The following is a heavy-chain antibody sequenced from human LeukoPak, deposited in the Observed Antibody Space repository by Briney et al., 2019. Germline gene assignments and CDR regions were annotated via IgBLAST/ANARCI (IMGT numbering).Heavy chain of an antibody. V-gene: IGHV1-2*02. CDR1: GYTFIGYY. Sequence: GVSVKVSCKASGYTFIGYYLHWVRQAPGQGLEWMGWINPHNGDTNYAQKFQGRVTMTRDTSITTAYMELSGLKSDDTAVYYCATVRDIVVGGGPYYFDYWGRGTLVTVSS. J-gene: IGHJ4*02. CDR2: INPHNGDT. CDR3: ATVRDIVVGGGPYYFDY. D-gene: IGHD2-15*01.